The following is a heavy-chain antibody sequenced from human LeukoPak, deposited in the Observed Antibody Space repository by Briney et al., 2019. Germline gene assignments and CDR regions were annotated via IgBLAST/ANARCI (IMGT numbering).Heavy chain of an antibody. J-gene: IGHJ4*02. CDR3: ARDSTARNIGFYYYDSSGSFDY. Sequence: PGGSLRLSCAASGFTFSSCSMNWVRQAPGKGLEWVSSISSSSGYIYYADSVKGRFTISRDNAKNSLYLQMNTLRADDTAVYYCARDSTARNIGFYYYDSSGSFDYWGQGTLVTVSS. V-gene: IGHV3-21*01. CDR2: ISSSSGYI. CDR1: GFTFSSCS. D-gene: IGHD3-22*01.